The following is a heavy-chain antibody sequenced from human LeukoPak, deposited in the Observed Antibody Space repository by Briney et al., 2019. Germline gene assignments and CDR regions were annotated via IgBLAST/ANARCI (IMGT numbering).Heavy chain of an antibody. J-gene: IGHJ4*02. D-gene: IGHD3-10*01. CDR3: ARDSNYYGSGSYYNSDY. CDR2: INPHSGGT. V-gene: IGHV1-2*02. CDR1: GYTFTGYY. Sequence: ASVKVSCKASGYTFTGYYMHWVRQAPGQGLEWMGWINPHSGGTSYAQNFQGRVTMTRDTSISTAYMDLSRLRSDDTAFYYCARDSNYYGSGSYYNSDYWGQGTLVTVSS.